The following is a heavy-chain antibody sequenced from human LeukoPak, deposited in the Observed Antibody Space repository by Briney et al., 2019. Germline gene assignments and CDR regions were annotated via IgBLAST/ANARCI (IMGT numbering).Heavy chain of an antibody. J-gene: IGHJ3*02. CDR1: GYTFTGYY. CDR3: AREGIVVVPAAIPRPDAFDI. D-gene: IGHD2-2*01. V-gene: IGHV1-2*02. CDR2: INPNSGGT. Sequence: GASVKVSYKASGYTFTGYYMHWVRQAPGQGLEWMGWINPNSGGTNYAQKFQGRVTMTRDTSISTAYMELSRLRSDDTAVYYCAREGIVVVPAAIPRPDAFDIWGQGTMVTVSS.